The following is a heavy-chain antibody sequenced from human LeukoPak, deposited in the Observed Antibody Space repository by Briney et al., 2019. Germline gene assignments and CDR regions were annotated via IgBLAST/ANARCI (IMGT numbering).Heavy chain of an antibody. D-gene: IGHD3-3*01. CDR3: AKELYDFWRGYYRGGAFDI. V-gene: IGHV3-23*01. CDR2: ISGSGGST. Sequence: GGSLRLSCAASGFTFSSYAMSWVRQAPGKGLEWVSAISGSGGSTYYADSVKGRFTISRDNSKNTLYLQMSSLRAEDTAVYYCAKELYDFWRGYYRGGAFDIWGQGTMVTVSS. J-gene: IGHJ3*02. CDR1: GFTFSSYA.